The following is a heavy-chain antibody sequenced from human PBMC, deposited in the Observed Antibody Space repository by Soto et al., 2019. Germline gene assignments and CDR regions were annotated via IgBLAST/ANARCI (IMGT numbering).Heavy chain of an antibody. J-gene: IGHJ6*02. CDR2: IKHDGSEI. Sequence: QVQLVESGGGVVQPGGALRLSWFTSGFGFSGYSMPRVRQAPGKGLDWVAVIKHDGSEIYYADSVKGRFTISKDDSKNTLHLQMNALRVDDTALYYCVRVGWGYSYGNGMDGWGQGTTVTVFS. D-gene: IGHD5-18*01. CDR3: VRVGWGYSYGNGMDG. V-gene: IGHV3-30-3*01. CDR1: GFGFSGYS.